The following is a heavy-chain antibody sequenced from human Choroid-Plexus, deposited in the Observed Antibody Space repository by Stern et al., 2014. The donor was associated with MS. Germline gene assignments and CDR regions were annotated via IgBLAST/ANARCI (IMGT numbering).Heavy chain of an antibody. D-gene: IGHD2/OR15-2a*01. J-gene: IGHJ4*02. Sequence: VQLXXXGGGVVQPGRPLRLSCAASGFSFSSFGMHWVRQAPGKGLEWVALISYDXSKDYADSVKGRFAISRDNSKNTLXXXMNSLRAEDTAVYYCAKDRQYLTXXFDFWGQGSLVTVSS. CDR1: GFSFSSFG. CDR2: ISYDXSK. CDR3: AKDRQYLTXXFDF. V-gene: IGHV3-30*18.